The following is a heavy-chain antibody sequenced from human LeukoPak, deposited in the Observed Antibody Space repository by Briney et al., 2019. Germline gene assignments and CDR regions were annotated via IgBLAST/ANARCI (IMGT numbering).Heavy chain of an antibody. CDR1: GFTFDDYA. Sequence: GGSLRLSCAASGFTFDDYAMHWVRQAPGKGLEWVSGISWNSGSIGYADSVKGRFTISRDNAKNSLYLQMNSLRAEDMALYYCAKDISRYGYCSSTSCYGAFDIWGQGTMVTVSS. J-gene: IGHJ3*02. CDR3: AKDISRYGYCSSTSCYGAFDI. CDR2: ISWNSGSI. D-gene: IGHD2-2*01. V-gene: IGHV3-9*03.